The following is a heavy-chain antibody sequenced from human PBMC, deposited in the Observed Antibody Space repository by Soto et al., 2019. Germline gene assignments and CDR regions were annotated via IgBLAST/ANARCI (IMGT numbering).Heavy chain of an antibody. CDR3: AKNWNWGSLVH. Sequence: SETLSLTCTVSGGSISSSSYYWVWIRQPPGKGLEWIGFIYYGGSTNYNPSLKSRVAISVDTPKNQFSLKLSSVTAADTAVYYCAKNWNWGSLVHWGQGTLVTVSS. CDR2: IYYGGST. D-gene: IGHD7-27*01. CDR1: GGSISSSSYY. V-gene: IGHV4-61*05. J-gene: IGHJ4*02.